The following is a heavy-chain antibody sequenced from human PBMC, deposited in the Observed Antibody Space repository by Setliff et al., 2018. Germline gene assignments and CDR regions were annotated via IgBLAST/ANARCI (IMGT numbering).Heavy chain of an antibody. D-gene: IGHD2-8*02. V-gene: IGHV4-61*09. Sequence: SETLSLTCSVSGASITSGGFYWTWIRQPAGKGLEWIGHISPSGSTTYNPPVKSRVTISLDTSKNHFSLKLDSVTAADTALYYCARAPQYTNYWYALSWFDPWGQGTLVTVSS. J-gene: IGHJ5*02. CDR1: GASITSGGFY. CDR3: ARAPQYTNYWYALSWFDP. CDR2: ISPSGST.